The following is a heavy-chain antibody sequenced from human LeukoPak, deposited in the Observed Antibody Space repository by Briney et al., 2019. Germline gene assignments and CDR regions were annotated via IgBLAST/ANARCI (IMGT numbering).Heavy chain of an antibody. CDR2: INTDGSST. Sequence: GGSLRLSCAASGITFNTYWIHWVPQAPGKGLVWVSRINTDGSSTSYADSVKGRFTISRDNAKNTLYLQMNSLRAEDTAVYYCATAAALGAFDMWGQGTMVTVSS. V-gene: IGHV3-74*01. CDR1: GITFNTYW. D-gene: IGHD2-2*01. J-gene: IGHJ3*02. CDR3: ATAAALGAFDM.